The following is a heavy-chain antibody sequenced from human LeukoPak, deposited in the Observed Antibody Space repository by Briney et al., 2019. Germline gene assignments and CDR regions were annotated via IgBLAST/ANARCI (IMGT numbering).Heavy chain of an antibody. J-gene: IGHJ6*02. CDR3: ARADVYYRFAYYYGMDV. D-gene: IGHD2-8*01. CDR1: GGSFSGYY. V-gene: IGHV4-34*01. Sequence: SETLSLTCAVYGGSFSGYYWSWIRQPPGKGLEWIGEINHSGSTNYNPSLRSRVTISVDTSKNQFSLKLSSVTAADTAVYYCARADVYYRFAYYYGMDVWGQGTTVTVSS. CDR2: INHSGST.